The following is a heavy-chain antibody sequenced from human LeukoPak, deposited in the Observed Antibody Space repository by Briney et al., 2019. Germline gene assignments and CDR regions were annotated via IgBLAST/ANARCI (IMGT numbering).Heavy chain of an antibody. CDR1: RFSFSSYG. Sequence: GGSLRLSCAASRFSFSSYGMHWVRKAPGKGLDWVAYIQYDGSNEQYADCVKGRFSISRDSSKNTLYLQMNSVRAEDTAVYYCAKDRCSNGVGCYYYYMDVWGKGTTVTISS. J-gene: IGHJ6*03. CDR3: AKDRCSNGVGCYYYYMDV. V-gene: IGHV3-30*02. CDR2: IQYDGSNE. D-gene: IGHD2-8*01.